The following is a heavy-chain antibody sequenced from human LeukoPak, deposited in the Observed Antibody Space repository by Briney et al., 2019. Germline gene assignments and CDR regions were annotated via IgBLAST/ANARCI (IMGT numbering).Heavy chain of an antibody. Sequence: PGGSLRLSCAASGFIFSTYGMHWVRQAPGTGLAWGAFIRPDGNDKSYEGSVKGRFTISRDNSKNTLYLQMNTLRPEDTAVYYCGKRDSASDYWGQGALVTVSS. V-gene: IGHV3-30*02. CDR2: IRPDGNDK. J-gene: IGHJ4*02. D-gene: IGHD1-26*01. CDR3: GKRDSASDY. CDR1: GFIFSTYG.